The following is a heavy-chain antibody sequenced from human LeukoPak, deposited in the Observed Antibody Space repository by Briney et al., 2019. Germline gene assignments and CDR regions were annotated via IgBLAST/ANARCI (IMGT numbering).Heavy chain of an antibody. CDR1: GFTFSSYA. D-gene: IGHD2-2*01. CDR2: ISGSGGST. J-gene: IGHJ4*02. V-gene: IGHV3-23*01. CDR3: ARDWYHAIDY. Sequence: GSLRLSCAASGFTFSSYAMSWVRQAPGKGLEWVSAISGSGGSTYYADSVKGRFTISRDNAKNTLYLQMNSLRVDDTAVYYCARDWYHAIDYWGQGTLVTVSS.